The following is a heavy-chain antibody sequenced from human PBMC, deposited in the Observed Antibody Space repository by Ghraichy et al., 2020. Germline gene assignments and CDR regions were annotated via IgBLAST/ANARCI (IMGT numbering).Heavy chain of an antibody. V-gene: IGHV4-39*01. J-gene: IGHJ4*02. CDR3: ARHARLSSSWPGDDY. Sequence: SETLSLTCTVSGGSISSSSYYWGWIRQPPGKGLEWIGSIYYSGSTYYNPSLKSRVTISVDTSKNQFSLKLSSVTAADTAVYYCARHARLSSSWPGDDYWGQGTLVTVSS. CDR1: GGSISSSSYY. CDR2: IYYSGST. D-gene: IGHD6-13*01.